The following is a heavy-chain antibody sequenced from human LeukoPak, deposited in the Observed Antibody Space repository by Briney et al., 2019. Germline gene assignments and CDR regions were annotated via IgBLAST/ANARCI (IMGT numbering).Heavy chain of an antibody. CDR1: GFTVSSNY. Sequence: PGGSLRLFCAASGFTVSSNYMSCVRQAPGKGLESVSVIYSDGRTYYAGSVKGRFTISRDNSKNTLFLQMNSLRAQDTAVYYCARSNCNSCYLGLRYYFDYWGQETLVSVSS. J-gene: IGHJ4*02. D-gene: IGHD1/OR15-1a*01. CDR3: ARSNCNSCYLGLRYYFDY. V-gene: IGHV3-66*01. CDR2: IYSDGRT.